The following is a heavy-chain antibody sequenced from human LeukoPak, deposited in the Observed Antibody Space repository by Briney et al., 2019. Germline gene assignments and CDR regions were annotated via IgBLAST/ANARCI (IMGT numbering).Heavy chain of an antibody. CDR2: ISSSSSYI. CDR1: GFTFSSYY. Sequence: GSLRLSCAASGFTFSSYYMNWVRQAPGKGLEWVSSISSSSSYIYYADSVKGRFTISRDNAKNSLYLQMNSLRAEDTAVYYCASQTGVIDYWGQGTLVTVSS. D-gene: IGHD1-1*01. J-gene: IGHJ4*02. CDR3: ASQTGVIDY. V-gene: IGHV3-21*01.